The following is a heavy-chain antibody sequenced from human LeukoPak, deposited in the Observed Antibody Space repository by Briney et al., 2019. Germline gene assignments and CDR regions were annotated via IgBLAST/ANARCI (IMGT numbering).Heavy chain of an antibody. CDR1: GGTFSSYA. D-gene: IGHD2-2*01. J-gene: IGHJ5*02. V-gene: IGHV1-69*13. CDR2: IIPIFGTA. CDR3: ALTDIVVVPAAMTGWFDP. Sequence: GASVKVSCKASGGTFSSYAISWVRQAPGQGLEWMGGIIPIFGTANYAQKFRGRVTITADESTSTAYMELSSLRSEDTAVYYCALTDIVVVPAAMTGWFDPWGQGTLVTVSS.